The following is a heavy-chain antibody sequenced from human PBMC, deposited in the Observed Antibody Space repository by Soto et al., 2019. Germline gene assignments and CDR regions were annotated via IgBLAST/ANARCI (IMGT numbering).Heavy chain of an antibody. CDR2: INHSGST. CDR1: GGSFSGYY. D-gene: IGHD6-13*01. J-gene: IGHJ6*02. V-gene: IGHV4-34*01. CDR3: ARGSNGMDV. Sequence: SETLSLTCAVYGGSFSGYYLSWIRQPPGKGLEWIGEINHSGSTNYNPSLKSRVTISVDTSKNQFSLKLSSVTAADTAVYYCARGSNGMDVWGQGTTVTVSS.